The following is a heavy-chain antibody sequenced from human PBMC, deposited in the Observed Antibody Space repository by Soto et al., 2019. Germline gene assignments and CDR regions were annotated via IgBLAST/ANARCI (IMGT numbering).Heavy chain of an antibody. CDR1: GGSFSGYY. D-gene: IGHD2-21*01. Sequence: SETLSLTCAVYGGSFSGYYWSWIRQPPGKGLEWIGEINHSGSTNYNPSLKSRVTISVDTSKNQFPLKLSSVTAADTAVYYCARVGEIDYWGQGALVTVSS. J-gene: IGHJ4*02. CDR2: INHSGST. V-gene: IGHV4-34*01. CDR3: ARVGEIDY.